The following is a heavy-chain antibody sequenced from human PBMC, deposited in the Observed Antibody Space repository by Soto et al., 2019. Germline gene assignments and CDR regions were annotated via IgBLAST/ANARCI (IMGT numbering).Heavy chain of an antibody. CDR2: ISGSGSST. CDR1: GFTFTNYA. CDR3: AYFTALNYYYGMDV. V-gene: IGHV3-23*01. Sequence: EVQLLESGGGLVQPGGSLRLSCAASGFTFTNYAMSWVRQAPGKGLEWLSAISGSGSSTYYADSVKGRFTISRDNSENTLFLQMNSLRAEDTAVYYCAYFTALNYYYGMDVWGQGTTVTVSS. J-gene: IGHJ6*02. D-gene: IGHD1-26*01.